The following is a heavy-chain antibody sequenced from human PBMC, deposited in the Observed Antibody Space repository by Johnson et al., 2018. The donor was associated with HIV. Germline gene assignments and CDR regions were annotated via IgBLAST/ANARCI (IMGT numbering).Heavy chain of an antibody. J-gene: IGHJ3*02. CDR1: GFTFDDYT. V-gene: IGHV3-43*01. Sequence: VQLVESGGVVVQPGGSLRLSCAASGFTFDDYTMHWVRQAPGKGLEWVSLISWDGGSTYYAASVKGRFTISRDNSKNSLYLQMNSLRTEDTALYYCAKGRSDGYNWVDAFDIWGQGTMVTVSS. CDR3: AKGRSDGYNWVDAFDI. D-gene: IGHD5-24*01. CDR2: ISWDGGST.